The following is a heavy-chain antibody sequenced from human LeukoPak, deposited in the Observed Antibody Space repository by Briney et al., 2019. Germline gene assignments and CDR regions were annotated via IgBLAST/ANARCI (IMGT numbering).Heavy chain of an antibody. CDR1: GFTFSSYG. D-gene: IGHD6-19*01. Sequence: GGSLRLSCAASGFTFSSYGIPWVRQAPGKGLEWVAVISYDGSNKYYADSVKGRFTISRDNSKNTLYLQMNSLRAEDTAVYYCAKEFYSRPLYSSGWYPTGDFDYWGQGTLVTVSS. V-gene: IGHV3-30*18. CDR2: ISYDGSNK. CDR3: AKEFYSRPLYSSGWYPTGDFDY. J-gene: IGHJ4*02.